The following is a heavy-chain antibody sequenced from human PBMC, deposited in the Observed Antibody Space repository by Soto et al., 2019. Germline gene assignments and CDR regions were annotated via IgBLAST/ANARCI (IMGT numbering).Heavy chain of an antibody. Sequence: GGSLRLSCAASGFTFSSYAMSWVRQAPGKGLEWVSAISGSGGSTYYADSVKGRFTISRDNSKNTRYLQMNSLRAEDTAVYYCAKDWVGYCSGGSCYSGRARYWYFDLWGRGTLVTVSS. V-gene: IGHV3-23*01. J-gene: IGHJ2*01. D-gene: IGHD2-15*01. CDR2: ISGSGGST. CDR3: AKDWVGYCSGGSCYSGRARYWYFDL. CDR1: GFTFSSYA.